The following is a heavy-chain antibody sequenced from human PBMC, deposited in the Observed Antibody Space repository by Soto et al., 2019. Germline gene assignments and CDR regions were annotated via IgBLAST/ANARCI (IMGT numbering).Heavy chain of an antibody. Sequence: GGSLEPTCLPLGFPFGSFPFHSVRQAPGKGLEYVSAISSNGGSTYYADSVKGRFTISRDNSKNTLYLQMSSLRAEDTAVYYCVPPGDYFDYWGQGTLVTVSS. V-gene: IGHV3-64D*08. CDR3: VPPGDYFDY. CDR1: GFPFGSFP. J-gene: IGHJ4*02. CDR2: ISSNGGST.